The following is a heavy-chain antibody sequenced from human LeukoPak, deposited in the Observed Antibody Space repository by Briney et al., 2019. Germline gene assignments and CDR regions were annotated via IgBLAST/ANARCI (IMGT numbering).Heavy chain of an antibody. CDR3: ARGGLTALEVFDI. CDR1: GFSFSSYW. CDR2: INGDGSST. D-gene: IGHD1-14*01. Sequence: GGSLRLSCAASGFSFSSYWMHWVRQAPGKGLVWVSRINGDGSSTRSADSVKGRFTISRDNAKNTLYLQMDSLRAEDTAVYYCARGGLTALEVFDIWGQGTLVTVCS. J-gene: IGHJ3*02. V-gene: IGHV3-74*01.